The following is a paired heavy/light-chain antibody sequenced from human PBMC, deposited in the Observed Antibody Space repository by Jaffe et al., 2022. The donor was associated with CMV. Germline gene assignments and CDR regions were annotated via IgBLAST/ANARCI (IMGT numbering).Light chain of an antibody. V-gene: IGKV2-24*01. J-gene: IGKJ4*01. CDR1: QSLVHSDGNTY. Sequence: DIVMTQTPLSSPVTLGQPASISCRSSQSLVHSDGNTYLSWLQQRPGQPPRLLIYKISNRFSGVPDRFSGSGAGTDFTLKISRVEAEDVGVYYCMQATQFPLTFGGGSKVEI. CDR3: MQATQFPLT. CDR2: KIS.
Heavy chain of an antibody. V-gene: IGHV3-23*01. CDR2: ISSSGENT. CDR1: GFTFSSYG. Sequence: EVQLLESGGDLVQPGGSLRLSCVASGFTFSSYGMIWVRQDPGKGLEWVSGISSSGENTYYANSVKGRFTISRDNSKNTVYLQMNSLGAEDTAVYFCAKGSTTRCRSPCWYYFAMDVWGQGTTVTVSS. J-gene: IGHJ6*02. CDR3: AKGSTTRCRSPCWYYFAMDV. D-gene: IGHD2-2*01.